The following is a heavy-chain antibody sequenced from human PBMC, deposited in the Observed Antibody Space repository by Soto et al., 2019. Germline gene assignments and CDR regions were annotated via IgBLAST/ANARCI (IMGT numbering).Heavy chain of an antibody. D-gene: IGHD3-3*01. J-gene: IGHJ5*02. CDR2: INHTGGT. CDR3: ATRITVFGLLIPPFDP. Sequence: SETLSLTCAVYGGSVNGYYWNWIRQPPGKGLEWIGEINHTGGTHYNPSLKSRVNMSVDTSKNQFSLRLSSVTAADTAIYYCATRITVFGLLIPPFDPWGQGTQVTSPQ. V-gene: IGHV4-34*01. CDR1: GGSVNGYY.